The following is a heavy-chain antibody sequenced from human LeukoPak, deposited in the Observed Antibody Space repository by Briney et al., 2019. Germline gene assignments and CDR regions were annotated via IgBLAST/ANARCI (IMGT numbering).Heavy chain of an antibody. CDR2: LGTAGDT. CDR3: ARQSTPHGNFDY. V-gene: IGHV3-13*01. J-gene: IGHJ4*02. CDR1: GFILSNYA. Sequence: GGSLRLSCAASGFILSNYAMHWLRQPAGKGLEWVSALGTAGDTSYPGSVKGRFTISRDNAKKSLFLQMSSLRAEDTAIYYCARQSTPHGNFDYWGQGTLVTVSS. D-gene: IGHD5-24*01.